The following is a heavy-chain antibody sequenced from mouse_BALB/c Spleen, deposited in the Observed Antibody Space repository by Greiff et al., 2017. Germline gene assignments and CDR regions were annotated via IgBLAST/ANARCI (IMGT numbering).Heavy chain of an antibody. V-gene: IGHV1S135*01. CDR2: IDPFNGGT. CDR1: GYSFTSYY. J-gene: IGHJ4*01. D-gene: IGHD6-1*01. CDR3: ARRSDAMDY. Sequence: ESGPELVKPGASVKISCKASGYSFTSYYMHWVQQSHGKSLEWIGYIDPFNGGTSYNQKLKGKATLTVDKSSSTAYMHHSSLTSEDSAVYYCARRSDAMDYWGQGTTVTVSS.